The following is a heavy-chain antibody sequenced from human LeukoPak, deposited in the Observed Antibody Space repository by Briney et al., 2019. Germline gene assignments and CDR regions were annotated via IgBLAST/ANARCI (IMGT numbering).Heavy chain of an antibody. CDR1: GYTFTYYG. D-gene: IGHD2-2*01. V-gene: IGHV1-18*01. CDR2: ISAYNGNT. Sequence: ASVKVSCKASGYTFTYYGLNWVRQAPGQGLEWVGWISAYNGNTNYAQKLQDRVTMTTDASTSTAYLELRSLRSDDTAVYYCARDRTAVPAAGSDSWGQGTLVTVSS. CDR3: ARDRTAVPAAGSDS. J-gene: IGHJ5*01.